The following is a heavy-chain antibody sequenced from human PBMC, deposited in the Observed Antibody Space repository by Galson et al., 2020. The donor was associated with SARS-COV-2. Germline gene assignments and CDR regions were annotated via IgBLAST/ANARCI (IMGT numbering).Heavy chain of an antibody. CDR1: GGSFSGYY. Sequence: SETLSLTCAVYGGSFSGYYWSWTRQPPGKGLEWIGEINHSGSTNYNPPLKSRFTIPVDTSKNQFSLKLSSVTAADTAVYYCARGFVKRITMVRGVIFWFDPWGQGTLVTVSS. CDR2: INHSGST. CDR3: ARGFVKRITMVRGVIFWFDP. D-gene: IGHD3-10*01. V-gene: IGHV4-34*01. J-gene: IGHJ5*02.